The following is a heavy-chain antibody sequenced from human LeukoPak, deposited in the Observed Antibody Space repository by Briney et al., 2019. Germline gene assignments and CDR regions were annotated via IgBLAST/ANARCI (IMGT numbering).Heavy chain of an antibody. J-gene: IGHJ2*01. CDR2: ISGSGGST. CDR1: GFTFSSYA. V-gene: IGHV3-23*01. CDR3: AKEGEYGSGSYGYWYFDL. D-gene: IGHD3-10*01. Sequence: PGGSLRLSCAASGFTFSSYAMSWVRQAPGKGLEWVSAISGSGGSTYYADSVKGRFTISRDNSKNTLYLQMNSLRAEDTAVYYCAKEGEYGSGSYGYWYFDLWGRGTLVPVSS.